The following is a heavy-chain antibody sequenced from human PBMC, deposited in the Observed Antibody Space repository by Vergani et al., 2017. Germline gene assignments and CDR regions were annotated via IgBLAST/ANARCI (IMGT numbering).Heavy chain of an antibody. CDR1: GVSISTYY. Sequence: QVQLQESGPGLVKPSETLSLTCIVSGVSISTYYWNWIRQPPGKGLEWIGFIYYTGSTNYNPSLKGRVTISSDASKNQISLRLDSVNAADTAVYYCAKYGGGGSPLEYWGEGTLVTVSS. CDR2: IYYTGST. V-gene: IGHV4-59*01. D-gene: IGHD2-15*01. J-gene: IGHJ4*02. CDR3: AKYGGGGSPLEY.